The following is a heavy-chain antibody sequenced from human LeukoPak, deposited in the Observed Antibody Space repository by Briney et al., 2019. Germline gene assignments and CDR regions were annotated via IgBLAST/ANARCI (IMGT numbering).Heavy chain of an antibody. Sequence: SETLSLTCTVSGGSISSYYWSWIRQPPGKGLEWIGYIYYSGSTNYIPSLKSRVTISVDTSKNQFSLKLSSVTAADTAVYYCARASAPYSSSWSPWGQGTLVTVSS. D-gene: IGHD6-13*01. CDR1: GGSISSYY. CDR3: ARASAPYSSSWSP. CDR2: IYYSGST. V-gene: IGHV4-59*01. J-gene: IGHJ5*02.